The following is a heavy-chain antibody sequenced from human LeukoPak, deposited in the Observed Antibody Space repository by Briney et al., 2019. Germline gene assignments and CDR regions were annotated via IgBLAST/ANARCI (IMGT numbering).Heavy chain of an antibody. CDR3: ASQTGVIDY. D-gene: IGHD1-1*01. V-gene: IGHV3-21*01. CDR1: GFTFSSYY. Sequence: GGSLRLSCAASGFTFSSYYMNWVRQAPGKGLEWVSSISSSSSYIYYADSVKGRFTISRDNAKNSLYLQMNSLRAEYTAVYYCASQTGVIDYWGQGTLVTVSS. J-gene: IGHJ4*02. CDR2: ISSSSSYI.